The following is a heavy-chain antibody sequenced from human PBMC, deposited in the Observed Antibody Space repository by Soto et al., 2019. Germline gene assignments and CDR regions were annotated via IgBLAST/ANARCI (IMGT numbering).Heavy chain of an antibody. J-gene: IGHJ4*02. CDR3: ARANGGLYYFDY. CDR1: GFTFSSYD. Sequence: EVQLVESGGGLVQPGGSPRLSCAASGFTFSSYDMHWVRQATGKGLEWVSAIGTAGDTYYPGSVKGRFTISRENAKNSLYLQMNSLRAGDTAVYYCARANGGLYYFDYWGQGTLVTVSS. V-gene: IGHV3-13*01. CDR2: IGTAGDT. D-gene: IGHD4-17*01.